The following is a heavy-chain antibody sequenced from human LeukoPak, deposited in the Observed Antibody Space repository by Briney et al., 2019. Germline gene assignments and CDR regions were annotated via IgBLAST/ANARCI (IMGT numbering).Heavy chain of an antibody. Sequence: ASVMVSCKASGYTFTGYYMHWVRQAPGQGLEWMGWINPNSGGTNYAQKFQGRVTMTRDTSISTAYMELTRLRSDDTAVYYCAREGRRRVNWFDPWGQGTLVTVSS. V-gene: IGHV1-2*02. D-gene: IGHD1-1*01. CDR2: INPNSGGT. CDR3: AREGRRRVNWFDP. J-gene: IGHJ5*02. CDR1: GYTFTGYY.